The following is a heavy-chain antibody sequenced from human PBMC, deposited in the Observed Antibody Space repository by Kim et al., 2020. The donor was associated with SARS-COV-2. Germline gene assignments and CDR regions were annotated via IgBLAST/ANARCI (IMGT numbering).Heavy chain of an antibody. CDR2: INTNTGNP. V-gene: IGHV7-4-1*02. J-gene: IGHJ1*01. CDR1: GYTFTSYA. Sequence: ASVKVSCKASGYTFTSYAMNWVRQAPGQGLEWMGWINTNTGNPTYAQGFTGRFVFSLDTSVSTAYLQISSLKAEDTAVYYCARGIAVAGTKDFQHWGQGTLVTVSS. CDR3: ARGIAVAGTKDFQH. D-gene: IGHD6-19*01.